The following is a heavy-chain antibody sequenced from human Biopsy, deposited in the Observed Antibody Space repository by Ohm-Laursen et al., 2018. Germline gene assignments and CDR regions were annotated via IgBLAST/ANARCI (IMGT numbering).Heavy chain of an antibody. Sequence: SETLSLTCSVSGGSINDYFWSWIRQPAGETLEWIGRIYSSGGSSYNPSLKSRISMSMDTSNNQFSLTLTSVTAADTAVYYCARTPGKAVAGRFLDLWGRGTLVTVSS. J-gene: IGHJ2*01. CDR2: IYSSGGS. CDR1: GGSINDYF. D-gene: IGHD6-19*01. V-gene: IGHV4-4*07. CDR3: ARTPGKAVAGRFLDL.